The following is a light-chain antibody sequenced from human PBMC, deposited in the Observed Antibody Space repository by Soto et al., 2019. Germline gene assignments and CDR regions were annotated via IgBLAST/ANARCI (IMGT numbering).Light chain of an antibody. CDR3: QSYDSSHVV. CDR2: GNN. V-gene: IGLV1-40*01. Sequence: QSVLTQPPSVSGAPGQRVTISCTGSSSNFGAGYDVHWYQQLPGTAPKLLIYGNNNRPSGVPDRFSGSKSGTSASLAITGLQAEDEADYYCQSYDSSHVVFGGRTKLTVL. CDR1: SSNFGAGYD. J-gene: IGLJ2*01.